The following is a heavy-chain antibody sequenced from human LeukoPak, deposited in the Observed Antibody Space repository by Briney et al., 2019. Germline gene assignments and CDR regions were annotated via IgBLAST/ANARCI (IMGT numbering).Heavy chain of an antibody. CDR3: ARNFHTGFDY. V-gene: IGHV6-1*01. CDR2: TYYRSRWLN. Sequence: SQTLSLTCAISGDSVSGSSSAWNWIRQSPSRGLEWLGRTYYRSRWLNGYAVSLRSRISISPDTSKNQFSLQLTSVTPEDTAIYYCARNFHTGFDYWGQGTPVTVSS. D-gene: IGHD2-8*02. CDR1: GDSVSGSSSA. J-gene: IGHJ4*02.